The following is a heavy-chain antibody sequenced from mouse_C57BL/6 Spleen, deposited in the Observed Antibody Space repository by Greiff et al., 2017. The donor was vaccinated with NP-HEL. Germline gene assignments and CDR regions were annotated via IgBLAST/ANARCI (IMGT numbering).Heavy chain of an antibody. V-gene: IGHV1-26*01. Sequence: VHVKQSGPELVKPGASVKISCKASGYTFTDYYMNWVKQSHGKSLEWIGDINPNNGGTSYNQKFKGKATLTVDKSSSTAYMELRSLTSEDSAVYYCARGWYYFDYWGQGTTLTVSS. CDR3: ARGWYYFDY. D-gene: IGHD1-1*02. J-gene: IGHJ2*01. CDR2: INPNNGGT. CDR1: GYTFTDYY.